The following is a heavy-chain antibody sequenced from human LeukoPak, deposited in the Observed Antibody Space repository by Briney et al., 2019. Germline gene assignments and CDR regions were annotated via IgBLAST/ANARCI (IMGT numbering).Heavy chain of an antibody. CDR1: GFSLSTSGMC. V-gene: IGHV2-70*01. D-gene: IGHD6-19*01. CDR3: ARIRASSGWYGVDY. CDR2: IDWDDDK. Sequence: SGPALVKSTQTLTLTCTFSGFSLSTSGMCVSWIRQPPGKALEWLALIDWDDDKYYSTSLKTRLTISKDTSKNQVVLTMTNMDPVDTATYYCARIRASSGWYGVDYWGQGTLVTVSS. J-gene: IGHJ4*02.